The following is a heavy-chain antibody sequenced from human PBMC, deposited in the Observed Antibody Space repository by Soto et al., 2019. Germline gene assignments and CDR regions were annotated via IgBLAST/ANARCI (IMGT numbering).Heavy chain of an antibody. Sequence: QVQLVQSGAEVKKPGSSVKVSCKASGGTFSSYAISWVRQAPGQGLEWRGGIIPISGTANYAQKFQGRVTLTADESTSTAYMELSSLRSEDTAVYSCARSQGSSTSLEIYYYYYYGMDVWGQGTTVTVSS. CDR1: GGTFSSYA. J-gene: IGHJ6*02. CDR3: ARSQGSSTSLEIYYYYYYGMDV. V-gene: IGHV1-69*01. D-gene: IGHD2-2*01. CDR2: IIPISGTA.